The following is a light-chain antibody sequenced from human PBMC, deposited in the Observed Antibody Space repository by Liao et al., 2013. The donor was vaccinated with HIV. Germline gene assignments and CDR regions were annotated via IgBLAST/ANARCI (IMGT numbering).Light chain of an antibody. CDR3: QVCDTTSDLLYV. CDR2: YNI. J-gene: IGLJ1*01. Sequence: SYVLTQPPSVSVAPGKTARITCGANNIGSKSVHWYQQQPGQAPVLVIYYNIDRPSGIPERFSGSNSGNTATLTISRVEAGDEADYYCQVCDTTSDLLYVFGGGTNLIVL. CDR1: NIGSKS. V-gene: IGLV3-21*04.